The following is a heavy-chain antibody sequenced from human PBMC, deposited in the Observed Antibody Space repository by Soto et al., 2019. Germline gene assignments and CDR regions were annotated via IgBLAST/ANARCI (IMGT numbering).Heavy chain of an antibody. CDR3: ARASRDTAMVYFDY. D-gene: IGHD5-18*01. Sequence: ASVKVSCKASGYTFTGYYMHWVRQAPGQGLEWMGWINPNSGGTNYAQKFQGWVTMTRDTSISTAYMELSRLRSDDTAVYYCARASRDTAMVYFDYWGQGTLVTVSS. CDR2: INPNSGGT. CDR1: GYTFTGYY. V-gene: IGHV1-2*04. J-gene: IGHJ4*02.